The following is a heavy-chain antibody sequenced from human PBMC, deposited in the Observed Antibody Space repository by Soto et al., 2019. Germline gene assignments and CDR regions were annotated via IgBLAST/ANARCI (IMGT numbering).Heavy chain of an antibody. D-gene: IGHD2-21*01. Sequence: SETLSLTCNVSGGSISTSRSYWAWIRQPPGKGLEWIANIFYSGSTYYHPSLASRVTVSVDTSKNEFSLKLSSVTAADTAVYYCARQATTGDTDLWFDPWGQGTLVTVSS. V-gene: IGHV4-39*01. CDR1: GGSISTSRSY. CDR2: IFYSGST. J-gene: IGHJ5*02. CDR3: ARQATTGDTDLWFDP.